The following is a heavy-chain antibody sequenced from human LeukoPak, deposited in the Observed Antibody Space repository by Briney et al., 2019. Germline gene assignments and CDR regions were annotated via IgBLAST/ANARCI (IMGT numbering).Heavy chain of an antibody. V-gene: IGHV3-30*19. J-gene: IGHJ3*02. CDR3: ASERSLRGYSYGDGDAFDI. CDR2: ISYDGSNK. CDR1: GFTFSSYG. Sequence: GRSLRLSCAASGFTFSSYGMHWVRQAPGKGLEWVAVISYDGSNKYYADSVKGRFTISRDNSKNTLYLQMNSLRAEDTAVYYCASERSLRGYSYGDGDAFDIWGQGTMVTVSS. D-gene: IGHD5-18*01.